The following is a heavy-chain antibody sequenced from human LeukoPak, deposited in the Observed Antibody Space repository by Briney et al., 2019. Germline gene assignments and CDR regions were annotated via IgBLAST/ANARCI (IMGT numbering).Heavy chain of an antibody. CDR1: GGSISSYY. J-gene: IGHJ4*02. CDR3: ARVYCSSTSCYAPFDF. CDR2: IYYSGST. V-gene: IGHV4-59*01. D-gene: IGHD2-2*01. Sequence: SETLSLTCTVSGGSISSYYWSWIRQPPGKGLEWIGYIYYSGSTNYNPSLKSRVTISVDTSKNQFSLKLSSVTAADTAVYYCARVYCSSTSCYAPFDFWGQGTLVTVSS.